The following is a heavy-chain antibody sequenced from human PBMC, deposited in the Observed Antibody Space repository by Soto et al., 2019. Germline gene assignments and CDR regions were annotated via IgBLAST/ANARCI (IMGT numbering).Heavy chain of an antibody. CDR3: ATVHNTSRSFNY. J-gene: IGHJ4*02. D-gene: IGHD1-20*01. CDR2: TGISGRTT. V-gene: IGHV3-23*01. Sequence: PGGSLRLSCAASGFTVSTYAMSWVRQAPGKGLEWVSTTGISGRTTYYADSVKGRFTVSRDDSKNTLDLQMSSLRAEDTAFYYCATVHNTSRSFNYWGQGTLVTVSA. CDR1: GFTVSTYA.